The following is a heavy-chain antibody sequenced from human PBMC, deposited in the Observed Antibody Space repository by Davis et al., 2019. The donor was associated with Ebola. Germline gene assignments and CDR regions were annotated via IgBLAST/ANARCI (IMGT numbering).Heavy chain of an antibody. CDR3: AREGGGAWGY. J-gene: IGHJ4*02. CDR1: GFTVSSYY. D-gene: IGHD2-15*01. V-gene: IGHV3-66*01. CDR2: IYSGGTT. Sequence: GESLKISCAASGFTVSSYYMTWVRQAPGKGLEWVSVIYSGGTTYYADSVKGRFTISRDNAKSSLYLQMNSLRADDTAMYYCAREGGGAWGYWGQGTLVTVSS.